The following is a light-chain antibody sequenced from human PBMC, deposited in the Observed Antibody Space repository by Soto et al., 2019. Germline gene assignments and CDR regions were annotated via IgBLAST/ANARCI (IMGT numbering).Light chain of an antibody. J-gene: IGKJ5*01. V-gene: IGKV3-20*01. CDR3: QQYGSSST. CDR2: GAT. Sequence: EILMTQSPGTLAFSPGDRGTLSCRASQSVSILLAWYQQKPGQAPRLLIHGATTRATGIPARFSGSGSGTDFTLAISRLETDDFAVYYCQQYGSSSTFGQGTRLEIK. CDR1: QSVSIL.